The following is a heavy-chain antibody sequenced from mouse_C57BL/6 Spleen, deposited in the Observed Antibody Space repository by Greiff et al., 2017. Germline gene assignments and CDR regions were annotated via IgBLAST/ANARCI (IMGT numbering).Heavy chain of an antibody. CDR2: IYPSDSET. CDR1: GYTFTSYW. V-gene: IGHV1-61*01. Sequence: QVQLQQPGAELVRPGSSVKLSCKASGYTFTSYWMDWVKQRPGQGLEWIGNIYPSDSETHYNQKFKDKATLTVDKSSSTAYMQRSSLTSEDSAVYYCARKRDGYDGFDYWGQGTTLTVSS. J-gene: IGHJ2*01. CDR3: ARKRDGYDGFDY. D-gene: IGHD2-2*01.